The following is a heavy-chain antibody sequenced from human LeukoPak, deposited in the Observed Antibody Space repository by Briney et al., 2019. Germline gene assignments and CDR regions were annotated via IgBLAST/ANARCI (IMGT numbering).Heavy chain of an antibody. J-gene: IGHJ6*03. V-gene: IGHV3-74*01. CDR1: GFTFSSYW. CDR2: INSDGSST. Sequence: HPGGSLRLSCAVSGFTFSSYWMHWVRQAPGKGLVWVSRINSDGSSTSYADSVKGRFTISRDNAKNTLYLQMNSLRAEDTAVYYCARAPSATWSGYSGYYYYMDVWGKGTTVTVSS. D-gene: IGHD3-3*01. CDR3: ARAPSATWSGYSGYYYYMDV.